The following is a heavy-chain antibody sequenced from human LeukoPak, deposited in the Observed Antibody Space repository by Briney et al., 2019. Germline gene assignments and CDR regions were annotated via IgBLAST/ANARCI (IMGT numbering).Heavy chain of an antibody. CDR2: IYYSGSS. Sequence: SETLSLTCTVSGGSISNYYWSWIRQPPGKGLEWIGYIYYSGSSNYNPSLKSRVTISIDTSKNQFSLKLSSVTAADTAVYYCARAGGFFSPFGYWGQGTLVTVSS. V-gene: IGHV4-59*12. CDR3: ARAGGFFSPFGY. D-gene: IGHD3-16*01. CDR1: GGSISNYY. J-gene: IGHJ4*02.